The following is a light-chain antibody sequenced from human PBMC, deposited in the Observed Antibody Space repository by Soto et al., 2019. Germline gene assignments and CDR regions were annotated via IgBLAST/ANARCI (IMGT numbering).Light chain of an antibody. CDR3: QQYHTVPYT. J-gene: IGKJ2*01. V-gene: IGKV1-5*01. CDR2: DAF. Sequence: WYHQKPGKAPRLLIYDAFSLESGVPSRFSGTGSGTEFTLTISSLQPDDLATYFCQQYHTVPYTFGQGTKVDIK.